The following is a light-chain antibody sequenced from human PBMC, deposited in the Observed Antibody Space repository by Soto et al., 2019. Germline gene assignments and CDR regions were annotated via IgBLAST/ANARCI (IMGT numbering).Light chain of an antibody. CDR3: QQYGSSALT. Sequence: EIVLTQSPGTLSLSPGERATLSCRASQSVSSIYLAWYQQKPGQAPRLLIYGASSRPTGIPDRFSGSGSGTAFTLTISRLEPEDFGVYYCQQYGSSALTFGGGTKVEIK. J-gene: IGKJ4*01. CDR2: GAS. V-gene: IGKV3-20*01. CDR1: QSVSSIY.